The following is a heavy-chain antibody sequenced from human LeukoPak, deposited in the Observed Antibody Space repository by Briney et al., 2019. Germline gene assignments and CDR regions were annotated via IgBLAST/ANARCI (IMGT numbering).Heavy chain of an antibody. Sequence: PGGSLRLSCAASGFTFSSSAMSWVRQAPGKGLEWVSSISSSSSYIYYADSVKGRFTISRDNAKNSLYLQMNSLRAEDTAVYYCARGFMVRGTAMVTRAYYFDYWGQGTLVTVSS. J-gene: IGHJ4*02. CDR2: ISSSSSYI. V-gene: IGHV3-21*01. CDR3: ARGFMVRGTAMVTRAYYFDY. CDR1: GFTFSSSA. D-gene: IGHD5-18*01.